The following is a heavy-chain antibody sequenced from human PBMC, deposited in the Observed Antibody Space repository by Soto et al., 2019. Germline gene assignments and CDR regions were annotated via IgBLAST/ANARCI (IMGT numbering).Heavy chain of an antibody. CDR2: MYSGGNT. V-gene: IGHV3-66*01. J-gene: IGHJ4*02. D-gene: IGHD3-10*01. CDR1: GFTVNTNY. CDR3: TRDSSYYGAGRGVLDY. Sequence: VRLVESGGGLVQPGGSLRLSCAVSGFTVNTNYMSWVRQAPGKGLEWVSVMYSGGNTEYADSVQGRFTVSRDTSKNTLYLQMHSLRPEDTAVYYCTRDSSYYGAGRGVLDYWGQGTLVTVSS.